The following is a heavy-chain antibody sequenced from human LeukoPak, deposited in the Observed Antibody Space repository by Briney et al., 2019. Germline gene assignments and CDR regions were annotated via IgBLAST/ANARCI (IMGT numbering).Heavy chain of an antibody. CDR1: GGSISSSDYY. J-gene: IGHJ5*01. V-gene: IGHV4-39*07. Sequence: PSETLSLTCTVSGGSISSSDYYWGWIRQPPGKGLEWIGSIFYSGSTYYNPSLKSRVTISEDTSKNQFSLRLSSVTAADTAVYYCARDPTDTSIIWRNWFDSWGQGTLVTVSS. CDR3: ARDPTDTSIIWRNWFDS. CDR2: IFYSGST. D-gene: IGHD5-18*01.